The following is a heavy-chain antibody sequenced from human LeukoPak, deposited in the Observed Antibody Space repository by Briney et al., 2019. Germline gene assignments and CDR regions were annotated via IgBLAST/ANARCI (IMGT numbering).Heavy chain of an antibody. CDR2: MDTDGRTT. Sequence: GGSLRLSCLASGFPFGNYWMHWVRQVPGKGLVWVARMDTDGRTTDYADSVKGRFTISGDNAKNTLYLQMRSLRADDTALYYCATDVTGSEDRWGQGTLVTVSS. CDR3: ATDVTGSEDR. V-gene: IGHV3-74*01. CDR1: GFPFGNYW. D-gene: IGHD6-25*01. J-gene: IGHJ5*02.